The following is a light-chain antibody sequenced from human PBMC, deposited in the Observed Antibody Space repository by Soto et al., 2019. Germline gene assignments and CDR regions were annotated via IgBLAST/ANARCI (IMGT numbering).Light chain of an antibody. Sequence: EIVLTQSPGTLSLSPGERATLSCRASQSVSSSYLAWSQQKPGQAPRLLIYGASSRATGIPDRFSGSGSGTDFTLTISRLEPEEFAVYYGQQYGSSPWTFGQGTKVEIK. V-gene: IGKV3-20*01. J-gene: IGKJ1*01. CDR2: GAS. CDR3: QQYGSSPWT. CDR1: QSVSSSY.